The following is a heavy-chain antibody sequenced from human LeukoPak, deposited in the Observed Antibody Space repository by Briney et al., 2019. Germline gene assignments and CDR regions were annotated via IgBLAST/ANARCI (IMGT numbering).Heavy chain of an antibody. V-gene: IGHV1-8*02. CDR2: MNPNTGNT. Sequence: GASVKVSCKASGYTFTSYGISWVRQAPGQGLEWLGWMNPNTGNTGYPQKFRGRVIMTRNTSTSTAYMELSSLKSDDTAIYYCARDGVEPAAGNHYNWFAPWGQGTLVTVSS. CDR1: GYTFTSYG. CDR3: ARDGVEPAAGNHYNWFAP. D-gene: IGHD2-2*01. J-gene: IGHJ5*02.